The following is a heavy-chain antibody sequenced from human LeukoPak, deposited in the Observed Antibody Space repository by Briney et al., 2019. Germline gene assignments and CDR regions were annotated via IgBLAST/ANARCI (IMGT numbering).Heavy chain of an antibody. J-gene: IGHJ4*02. D-gene: IGHD1-20*01. CDR1: GGSIRGYY. CDR3: KRRVAITGTPKGYFDY. Sequence: SETLSLTCSDPGGSIRGYYWSWIRQPLGKELEWIGYLYYSENTKYNPSLESRVTISLDTSKNQFSLRLDSVTTADTAVYFCKRRVAITGTPKGYFDYWGQGILVTVSS. V-gene: IGHV4-59*08. CDR2: LYYSENT.